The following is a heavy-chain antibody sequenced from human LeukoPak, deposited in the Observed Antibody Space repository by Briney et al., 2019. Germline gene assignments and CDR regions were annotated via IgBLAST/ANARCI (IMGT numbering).Heavy chain of an antibody. D-gene: IGHD3-16*01. V-gene: IGHV4-34*01. CDR1: SESSGGDD. CDR2: VSPGGST. Sequence: SETLSLTCAMHSESSGGDDWTWIRQPPGKGLEWIGEVSPGGSTRYNPSLRSRVTISLDTSRSRFSLRLSSVTAADTGVYYCARDGGTRLGFDPWGQGTLVTVSS. J-gene: IGHJ5*02. CDR3: ARDGGTRLGFDP.